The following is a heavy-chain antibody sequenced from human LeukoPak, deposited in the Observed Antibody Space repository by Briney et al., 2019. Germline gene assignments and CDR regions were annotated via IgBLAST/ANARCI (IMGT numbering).Heavy chain of an antibody. V-gene: IGHV4-4*02. CDR1: GGSISSSNW. D-gene: IGHD1-26*01. J-gene: IGHJ4*02. CDR3: ARQRVAADGVGILDY. Sequence: SSETLSLTCAVSGGSISSSNWWSWVRQSPGKGLEWIGEIYHSGSTNYNPSLKSRITMSVDTSKDQFSLKLTSVTAADTAVYYCARQRVAADGVGILDYWGLGALVTVSS. CDR2: IYHSGST.